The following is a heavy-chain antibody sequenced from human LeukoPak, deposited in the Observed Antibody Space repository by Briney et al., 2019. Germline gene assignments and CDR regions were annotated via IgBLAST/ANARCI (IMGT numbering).Heavy chain of an antibody. D-gene: IGHD3-16*01. CDR3: ARDADWGIET. CDR2: IYYSRSP. J-gene: IGHJ5*02. Sequence: SETLSLTCTVSGGSISSGGYYWSWIRQHPGKGLEWIGYIYYSRSPHHNPSLKSRVTISVDTSKSQFSLKLSSVTAADTAVYYCARDADWGIETWGQGTLLSVSS. V-gene: IGHV4-31*03. CDR1: GGSISSGGYY.